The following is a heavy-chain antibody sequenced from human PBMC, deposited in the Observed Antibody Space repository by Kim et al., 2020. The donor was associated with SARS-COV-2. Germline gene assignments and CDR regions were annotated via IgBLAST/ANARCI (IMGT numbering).Heavy chain of an antibody. J-gene: IGHJ4*02. D-gene: IGHD2-21*01. Sequence: ASVKVSCKASGYTFTSYAMHWVRQAPGQRLEWMGWINAGNGNTKYSQKFQGRVTITRDTSASTAYMELSSLRSEDTAVYYCAREPYCGGDCYSGGFDYWGQGTLVTVSS. CDR1: GYTFTSYA. CDR2: INAGNGNT. CDR3: AREPYCGGDCYSGGFDY. V-gene: IGHV1-3*01.